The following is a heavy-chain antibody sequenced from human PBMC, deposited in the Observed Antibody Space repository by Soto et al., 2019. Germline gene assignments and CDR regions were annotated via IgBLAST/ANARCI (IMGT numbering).Heavy chain of an antibody. CDR3: ARLVSRGKSDY. Sequence: QVQLVQSGAEVKKPGASVKVSCKASGYTFTNFDIYWVRQATGQGLEWMGWMNPNSGNTGYAQKFEGRVNMTRYTSIRTAYMELSSLRSEDTAVYYCARLVSRGKSDYWGQGTLVIVSS. J-gene: IGHJ4*02. CDR1: GYTFTNFD. D-gene: IGHD2-15*01. V-gene: IGHV1-8*01. CDR2: MNPNSGNT.